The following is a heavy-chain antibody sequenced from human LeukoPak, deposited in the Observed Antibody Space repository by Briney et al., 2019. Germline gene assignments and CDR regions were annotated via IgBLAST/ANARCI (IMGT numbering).Heavy chain of an antibody. CDR3: ARDVNNYFDY. CDR2: ISHDLTYQ. Sequence: GGSLRLSCAASGLDFSSYSMNWVRQAPGKGLEWVAVISHDLTYQAYADSVKGRFTISRDDSKNTLYVQMNSLRTEDTAFYYCARDVNNYFDYWGLGTLVTVSS. V-gene: IGHV3-30*03. J-gene: IGHJ4*02. CDR1: GLDFSSYS.